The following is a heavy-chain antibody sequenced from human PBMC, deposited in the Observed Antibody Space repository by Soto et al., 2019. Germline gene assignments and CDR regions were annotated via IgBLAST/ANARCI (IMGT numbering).Heavy chain of an antibody. CDR1: SDSISSYY. CDR2: IAYSRST. Sequence: QVQLQESGPGLVKPSETLSLTCTVSSDSISSYYWSWIRQPPGKRLEWIGYIAYSRSTGYNPYLNGRVTISGVTSKSQFSLKVSSVTAAATAVYYCARGTSWHLPLDYWGQGTLVTVSS. V-gene: IGHV4-59*01. CDR3: ARGTSWHLPLDY. D-gene: IGHD5-12*01. J-gene: IGHJ4*02.